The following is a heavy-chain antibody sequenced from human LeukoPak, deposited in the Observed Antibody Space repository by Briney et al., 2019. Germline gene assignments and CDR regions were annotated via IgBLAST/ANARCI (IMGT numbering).Heavy chain of an antibody. CDR3: VRGPLYSYGQNDY. J-gene: IGHJ4*02. CDR1: GCSFSGFY. D-gene: IGHD5-18*01. CDR2: INNSEST. Sequence: SETLSLTCAVYGCSFSGFYWGWIRQPPGKGLEWSGEINNSESTNNQPSHKSRVTISVDTSKNQFSLKLSSVTAADTAVYYCVRGPLYSYGQNDYWGQGTLVTVSS. V-gene: IGHV4-34*01.